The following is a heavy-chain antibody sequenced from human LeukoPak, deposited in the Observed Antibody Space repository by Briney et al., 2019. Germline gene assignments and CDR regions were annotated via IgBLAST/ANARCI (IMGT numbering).Heavy chain of an antibody. J-gene: IGHJ6*02. CDR2: IWYDGSNK. D-gene: IGHD6-6*01. V-gene: IGHV3-30*02. CDR1: GFTFSSYG. CDR3: AKESRFIAARPRYYYYYGMDV. Sequence: PGGSLRLSCAASGFTFSSYGMHWVRQAPGKGLEWVAVIWYDGSNKYYADSVKGRFTISRDNSKNTLYLQMNSLRAEDTAVYYCAKESRFIAARPRYYYYYGMDVWGQGTTVTVSS.